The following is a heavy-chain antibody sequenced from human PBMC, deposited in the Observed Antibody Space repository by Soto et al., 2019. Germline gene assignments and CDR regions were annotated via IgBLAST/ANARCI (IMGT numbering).Heavy chain of an antibody. CDR2: ISARGAGT. CDR3: ALRKTGSYFDY. Sequence: EVRLLESGGALAQPGGSLRLYCAGSGFTFSTYAMSWVRQDPGKGLEWVAGISARGAGTYYADSVKGRFIISRDNSKNTLHLQMNSLSGDDTAIYYCALRKTGSYFDYWGQGTLVTVSS. V-gene: IGHV3-23*01. CDR1: GFTFSTYA. J-gene: IGHJ4*02. D-gene: IGHD1-26*01.